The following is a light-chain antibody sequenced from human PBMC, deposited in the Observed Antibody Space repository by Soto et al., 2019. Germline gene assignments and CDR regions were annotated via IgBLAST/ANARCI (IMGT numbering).Light chain of an antibody. Sequence: EIVMTQSPGTLSVSPGERATLSCRASQSISSTLAWYQQKPGQAPSLLMYGAATRASGIPGRFSGSWSGTEFTLTISSLQSEDVAVYYCQQYNTWQVTFGGGTKVEIK. V-gene: IGKV3-15*01. J-gene: IGKJ4*01. CDR1: QSISST. CDR2: GAA. CDR3: QQYNTWQVT.